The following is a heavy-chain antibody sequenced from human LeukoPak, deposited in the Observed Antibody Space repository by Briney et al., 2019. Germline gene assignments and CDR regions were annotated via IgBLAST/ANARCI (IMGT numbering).Heavy chain of an antibody. D-gene: IGHD3-3*01. J-gene: IGHJ4*02. CDR1: GFTFSSYA. CDR2: ISGSGDTT. V-gene: IGHV3-23*01. Sequence: PGGSLRLSCAASGFTFSSYAMSWVRQAPGKGLEWVSAISGSGDTTYYADSVKGRFTISRDNSKNTLYLQMNSLRAEDTAVYYWAKEFDFWSGYGPRGYFDYWGQGTLVTVSS. CDR3: AKEFDFWSGYGPRGYFDY.